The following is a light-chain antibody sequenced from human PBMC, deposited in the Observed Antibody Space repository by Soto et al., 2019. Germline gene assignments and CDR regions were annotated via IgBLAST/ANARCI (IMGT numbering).Light chain of an antibody. V-gene: IGLV1-40*01. Sequence: QSVLTQPPSVSGAPGQRVTISCTGSSSNIGSGYDVHWYQHLPGTAPKLLIYDNDNRPSGVPDRFSGSKSGTSASLAIAGLQVEDEADYYCQSYDSSLSGSVFGGGTQLTVL. J-gene: IGLJ2*01. CDR3: QSYDSSLSGSV. CDR2: DND. CDR1: SSNIGSGYD.